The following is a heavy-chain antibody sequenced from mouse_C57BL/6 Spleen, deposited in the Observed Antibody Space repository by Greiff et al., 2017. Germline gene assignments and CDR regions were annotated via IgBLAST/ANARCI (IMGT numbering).Heavy chain of an antibody. V-gene: IGHV1-64*01. Sequence: QVQLQQPGAELVKPGASVKLSCKASGYTFTSYWMHWVKQRPGQGLEWIGMIHPNSGSTNYNEKFKSKATLTVDKSSSTAYMQLSSLTSEDSAVYYCAREGDSSGYEGFDYWGQGTTLTVSS. CDR1: GYTFTSYW. D-gene: IGHD3-2*02. J-gene: IGHJ2*01. CDR2: IHPNSGST. CDR3: AREGDSSGYEGFDY.